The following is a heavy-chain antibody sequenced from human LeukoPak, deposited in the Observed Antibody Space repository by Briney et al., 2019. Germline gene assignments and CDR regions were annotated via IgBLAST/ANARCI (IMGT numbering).Heavy chain of an antibody. J-gene: IGHJ4*02. CDR3: AELGLRLGGDY. D-gene: IGHD4-17*01. V-gene: IGHV3-23*01. CDR2: MSGSGSST. CDR1: GFTFNIYA. Sequence: GGSLRLSCEASGFTFNIYAMSWVRQAPGKGLEWVSTMSGSGSSTYYADSVKGRFTISRDNSKNTLYLQMNSLRTEDTAVYHCAELGLRLGGDYWGQGTLVTVSS.